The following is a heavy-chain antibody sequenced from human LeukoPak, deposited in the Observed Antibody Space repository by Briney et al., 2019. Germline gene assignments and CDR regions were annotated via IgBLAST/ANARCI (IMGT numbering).Heavy chain of an antibody. CDR2: ISGSGGST. J-gene: IGHJ3*02. CDR3: AKDKPTVLRYFDWLLPDAFDI. Sequence: PGGSLRLSCAASGFTFSSYWMSWVRQAPGKGLEWVSAISGSGGSTYYADSVKGRFTISRDNSKNTLYLQMNSLRAEDTAVYYCAKDKPTVLRYFDWLLPDAFDIWGQGTMVTVSS. V-gene: IGHV3-23*01. D-gene: IGHD3-9*01. CDR1: GFTFSSYW.